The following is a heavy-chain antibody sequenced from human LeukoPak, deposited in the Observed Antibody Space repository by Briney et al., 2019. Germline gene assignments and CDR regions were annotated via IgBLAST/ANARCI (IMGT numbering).Heavy chain of an antibody. V-gene: IGHV4-39*01. J-gene: IGHJ3*02. CDR3: ASGRLGQCSHTNCYDDDFDI. D-gene: IGHD2-2*01. Sequence: SETLFLTCTVSGGSISSTSKHWGWIRQPPGKGLEWIGSIYYSGSTYYNPSLKSRVTISVDTSKNQFSLKLSSVTAADTAVYYCASGRLGQCSHTNCYDDDFDIWGQGTMVTVSS. CDR1: GGSISSTSKH. CDR2: IYYSGST.